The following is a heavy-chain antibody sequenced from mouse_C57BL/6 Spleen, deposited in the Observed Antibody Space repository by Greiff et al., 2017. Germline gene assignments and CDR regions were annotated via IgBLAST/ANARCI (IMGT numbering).Heavy chain of an antibody. CDR3: AREENYDGSSYDLYAMDY. CDR2: IYPGDGDT. Sequence: QVQLQQSGPELVKPGASVKISCKASGYAFSSSWMHWVKQRPGKGLEWIGRIYPGDGDTNYNGKFKGKATLTVDKSSSTAYMQLSSLTSEDSAVYLCAREENYDGSSYDLYAMDYGGQGTSVTVSS. D-gene: IGHD1-1*01. J-gene: IGHJ4*01. V-gene: IGHV1-82*01. CDR1: GYAFSSSW.